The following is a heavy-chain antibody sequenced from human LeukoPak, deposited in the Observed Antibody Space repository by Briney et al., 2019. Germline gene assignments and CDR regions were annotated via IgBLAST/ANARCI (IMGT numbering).Heavy chain of an antibody. CDR2: INHSGST. Sequence: PSETLSLTCAVYGGSFSGYYWSWIRQPPGKGLEWIGEINHSGSTNYNPSLKSRVTISVDTSKNQFSLKLSSVTAADTAVYYCARGFGRIAAAGTGAFDIWGQGTMVTVSS. J-gene: IGHJ3*02. D-gene: IGHD6-13*01. V-gene: IGHV4-34*01. CDR3: ARGFGRIAAAGTGAFDI. CDR1: GGSFSGYY.